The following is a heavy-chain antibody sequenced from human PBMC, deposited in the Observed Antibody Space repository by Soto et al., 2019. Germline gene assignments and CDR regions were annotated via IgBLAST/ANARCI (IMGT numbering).Heavy chain of an antibody. Sequence: SGPTLVNPTQTLTLTCTFSGFSLSTSGVGVGWIRQPPGKALEWLALIYWDDDKRYSPSLKSRLTITKDTSKNQVVLTMTNMDPVDTATYYCAHRRGVGFDCSGGSCYPTDAFDIWGQGTMVTVSS. CDR2: IYWDDDK. J-gene: IGHJ3*02. CDR3: AHRRGVGFDCSGGSCYPTDAFDI. V-gene: IGHV2-5*02. CDR1: GFSLSTSGVG. D-gene: IGHD2-15*01.